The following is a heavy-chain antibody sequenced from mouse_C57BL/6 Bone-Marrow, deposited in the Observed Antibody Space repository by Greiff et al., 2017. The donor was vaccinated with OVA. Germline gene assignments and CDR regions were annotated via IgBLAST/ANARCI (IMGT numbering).Heavy chain of an antibody. CDR1: GFTFSSYT. D-gene: IGHD1-1*01. CDR3: ARHTGTDFDY. Sequence: DVKLVESGGGLVKPGGSLKLSCAASGFTFSSYTMSWVRQTPEKRLEWVATISGGGGNTYYPDSVKGRFTISRDNAKNTLYLQMSSLRSEDTALYYCARHTGTDFDYWGQGTTLTVSS. V-gene: IGHV5-9*01. CDR2: ISGGGGNT. J-gene: IGHJ2*01.